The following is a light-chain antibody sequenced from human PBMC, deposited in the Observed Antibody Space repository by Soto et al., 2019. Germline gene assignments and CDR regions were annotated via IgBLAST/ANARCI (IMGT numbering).Light chain of an antibody. V-gene: IGKV3-15*01. Sequence: EIVMTQSPATLSVSPGERATLSCRASQSISSNLAWYQQRPGQAPRLLIYGASTRAIGIPARVSGSGSGTDFTLTISSLQSEDFATYYCQQYNNWPLAFGGGTKVEIK. J-gene: IGKJ4*01. CDR2: GAS. CDR1: QSISSN. CDR3: QQYNNWPLA.